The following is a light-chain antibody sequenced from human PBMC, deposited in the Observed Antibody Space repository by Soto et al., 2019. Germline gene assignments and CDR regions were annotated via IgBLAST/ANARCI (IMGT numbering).Light chain of an antibody. Sequence: DIQLTQSPSTLSASVGDRVTITCRASQSISSWLAWYQQKPGKAPKFLIYKTSNLESGVPSRFSGSGSGTEFTITISSLQHDDFATYYCQYYNNYCWTFGQGTKVEIK. J-gene: IGKJ1*01. V-gene: IGKV1-5*03. CDR2: KTS. CDR1: QSISSW. CDR3: QYYNNYCWT.